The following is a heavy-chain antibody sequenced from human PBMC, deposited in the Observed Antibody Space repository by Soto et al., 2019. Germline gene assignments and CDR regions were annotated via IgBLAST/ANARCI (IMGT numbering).Heavy chain of an antibody. J-gene: IGHJ4*02. V-gene: IGHV4-4*02. Sequence: QVQLQESGPGLVNPSGTLSLTCAVSDGSMSSSNSWSWVRQPPGKGLAWIGEIYHSGSTNYNPSLKRRVTISVDKSKNQCFLKLCFVTAADTAVYYCAKCITALGPIDDWGQETLVTVSS. CDR2: IYHSGST. D-gene: IGHD6-6*01. CDR3: AKCITALGPIDD. CDR1: DGSMSSSNS.